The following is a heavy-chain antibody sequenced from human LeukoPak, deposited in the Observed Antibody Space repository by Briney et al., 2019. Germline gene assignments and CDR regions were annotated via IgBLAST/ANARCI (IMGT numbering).Heavy chain of an antibody. D-gene: IGHD5-12*01. CDR1: GGTFSSYA. CDR2: IIPILGIA. J-gene: IGHJ6*02. CDR3: AREVLSGYDPYYYYYYGMDV. Sequence: SVKVSCKASGGTFSSYAISWVRQAPGQGLEWMGRIIPILGIANYAQKFQGRVTITADKSTSTAYMELSSLRSEDTAVYYCAREVLSGYDPYYYYYYGMDVWGQGTTVTVSS. V-gene: IGHV1-69*04.